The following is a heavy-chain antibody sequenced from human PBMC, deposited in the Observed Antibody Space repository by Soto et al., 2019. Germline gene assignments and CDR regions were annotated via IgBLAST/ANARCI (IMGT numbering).Heavy chain of an antibody. V-gene: IGHV3-64D*06. Sequence: GGSLRLSCAASGFTFTTYPMSWVRQAPGKGLEYVSGVRGNGDPPFYADSVKGRFTISRDNSKNTLYLQMSSLSADDTAVYYCVKSRGGNNFDFFDWGQGALVTVSS. J-gene: IGHJ4*02. CDR1: GFTFTTYP. CDR2: VRGNGDPP. D-gene: IGHD5-12*01. CDR3: VKSRGGNNFDFFD.